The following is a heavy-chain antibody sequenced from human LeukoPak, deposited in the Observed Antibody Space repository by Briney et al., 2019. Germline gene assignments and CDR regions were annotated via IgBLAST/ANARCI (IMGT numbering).Heavy chain of an antibody. Sequence: GGSLRLSCAASGFTFSSYAMSWVRQAPGKGLEWVSAISGSGGSTYYADSVKGRFTISRDNSKNTLYLQMSSLRAEDTAVYYCAKSLTVGYSYTSEDYWGQGTLVTVSS. D-gene: IGHD5-18*01. J-gene: IGHJ4*02. CDR3: AKSLTVGYSYTSEDY. V-gene: IGHV3-23*01. CDR1: GFTFSSYA. CDR2: ISGSGGST.